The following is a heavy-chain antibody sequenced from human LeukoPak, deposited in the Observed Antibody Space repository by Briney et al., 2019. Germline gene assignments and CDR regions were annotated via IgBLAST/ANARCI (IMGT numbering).Heavy chain of an antibody. D-gene: IGHD3-9*01. CDR2: IYYSGST. J-gene: IGHJ6*02. CDR3: ARRVLRYFDWLPDYYYYYGMDV. CDR1: GGSISSCY. Sequence: SETLSLTCTVSGGSISSCYWSWIRQPPGKGLEWIGYIYYSGSTNYNPSLKSRVTISVDTSKNQFSLKLNSVTAADTAVYYCARRVLRYFDWLPDYYYYYGMDVWGQGTTVTVSS. V-gene: IGHV4-59*08.